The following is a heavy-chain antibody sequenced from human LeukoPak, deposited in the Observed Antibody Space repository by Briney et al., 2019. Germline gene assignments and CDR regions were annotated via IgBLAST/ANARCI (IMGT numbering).Heavy chain of an antibody. J-gene: IGHJ3*02. CDR1: GYTFTSYG. CDR3: ARDKVPFYGDYPHNRDAFDI. Sequence: ASVKVSCKASGYTFTSYGISWVRQAPGQGLEWMGWISAYNGNTNYAQKLQGRVTMTTDTSTSTAYMELSSLRSEDTAVYYCARDKVPFYGDYPHNRDAFDIWGQGTMVTVSS. CDR2: ISAYNGNT. D-gene: IGHD4-17*01. V-gene: IGHV1-18*01.